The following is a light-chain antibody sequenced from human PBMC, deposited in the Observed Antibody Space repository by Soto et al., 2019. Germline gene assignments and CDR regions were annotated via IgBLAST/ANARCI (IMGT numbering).Light chain of an antibody. Sequence: ENVLTQSPATLSLSPGERATLSCRASQSVSRYLAWYQQKPGQAPRLLIYDASNRATGIPARFSGSGSGTDFTLAISSLEPEDFAVYYCQQRGDWPLTFGGGTKVEIK. CDR3: QQRGDWPLT. V-gene: IGKV3-11*01. CDR1: QSVSRY. J-gene: IGKJ4*01. CDR2: DAS.